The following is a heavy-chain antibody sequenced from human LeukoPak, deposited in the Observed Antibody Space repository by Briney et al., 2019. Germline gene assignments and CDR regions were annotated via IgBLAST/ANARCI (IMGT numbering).Heavy chain of an antibody. CDR2: INCDGSSR. CDR3: ARGGYCSSTSCYYYYYYGMDV. V-gene: IGHV3-74*01. J-gene: IGHJ6*02. Sequence: PGGALRLSCAASGYTFSSYWMHWVPQAPGKGLVWVSRINCDGSSRSYADSVKGRFTISRDNAKNTLYLQMNSLRAGGTAVYYCARGGYCSSTSCYYYYYYGMDVWGQGTTVTVSS. D-gene: IGHD2-2*01. CDR1: GYTFSSYW.